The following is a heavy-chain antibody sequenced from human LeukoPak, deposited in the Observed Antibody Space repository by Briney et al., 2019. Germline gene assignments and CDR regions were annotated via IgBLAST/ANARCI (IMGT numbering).Heavy chain of an antibody. CDR1: GFTFSNAW. CDR3: TTLYDILTGYYPR. J-gene: IGHJ4*02. CDR2: IKSKTDGGTT. Sequence: GGSLSLSCAASGFTFSNAWMSWVRQAPGKGLEWVGRIKSKTDGGTTDYAAPVKGRFTISRDDSKNTLYLQMNSLKTEDTAVYYCTTLYDILTGYYPRWGQGTLVTVSS. V-gene: IGHV3-15*01. D-gene: IGHD3-9*01.